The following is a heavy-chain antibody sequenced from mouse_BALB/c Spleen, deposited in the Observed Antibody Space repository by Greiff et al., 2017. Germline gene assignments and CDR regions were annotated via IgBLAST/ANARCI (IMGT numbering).Heavy chain of an antibody. V-gene: IGHV5-12-2*01. Sequence: EVKLMESGGGLVQPGGSLKLSCAASGFTFSSYTMSWVRQTPEKRLEWVAYISNGGGSTYYPDTVKGRFTISRDNAKNTLYLQMSSLKSEDTAMYYCTRQGYGNYVDYFDYWGQGTTLTVSS. CDR1: GFTFSSYT. D-gene: IGHD2-10*02. CDR2: ISNGGGST. CDR3: TRQGYGNYVDYFDY. J-gene: IGHJ2*01.